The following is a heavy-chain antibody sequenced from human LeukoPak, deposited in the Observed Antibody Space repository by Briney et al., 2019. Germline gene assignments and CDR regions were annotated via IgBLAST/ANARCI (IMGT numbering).Heavy chain of an antibody. CDR2: ISYDGSNK. J-gene: IGHJ3*02. D-gene: IGHD3-10*01. V-gene: IGHV3-30*03. CDR1: GFTFSSYG. Sequence: GRSLRLSCAASGFTFSSYGMHWVRQAPGKGLEWVAVISYDGSNKYYADSVKGRFTISRDNSKNTLYLQMNSLRAEDTAVYYCAREGGSGSYAAEYAFDIWGQGTMVTVSS. CDR3: AREGGSGSYAAEYAFDI.